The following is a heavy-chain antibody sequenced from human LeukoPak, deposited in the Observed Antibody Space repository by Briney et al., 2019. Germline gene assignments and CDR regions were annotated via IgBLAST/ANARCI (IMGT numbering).Heavy chain of an antibody. Sequence: PSETLSLTCAVSGGSISSGGYSWSWIRQPPGRGLEWIGYIYYSGSTYYNPSLKSRVTISVDTSKNQFSLKLSSVTAADTAVYYCARWVFITMVRGVTNNWFDPWGQGTLVTVSS. CDR3: ARWVFITMVRGVTNNWFDP. CDR2: IYYSGST. J-gene: IGHJ5*02. V-gene: IGHV4-30-4*07. CDR1: GGSISSGGYS. D-gene: IGHD3-10*01.